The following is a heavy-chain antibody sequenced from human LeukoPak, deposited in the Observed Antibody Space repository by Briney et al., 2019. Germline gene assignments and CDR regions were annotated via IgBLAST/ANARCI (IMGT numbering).Heavy chain of an antibody. CDR1: GFTFSSYA. Sequence: GGSLRLSCAASGFTFSSYAMSWVRQAPGKGLEWVSTIGESGANTHYAASVKGRLTISRDNSKNSLYLQMNSLRAEDTAVYYCAKDGDYYGSGSYYNVWGQGTLVTVSS. V-gene: IGHV3-23*01. CDR2: IGESGANT. D-gene: IGHD3-10*01. J-gene: IGHJ4*02. CDR3: AKDGDYYGSGSYYNV.